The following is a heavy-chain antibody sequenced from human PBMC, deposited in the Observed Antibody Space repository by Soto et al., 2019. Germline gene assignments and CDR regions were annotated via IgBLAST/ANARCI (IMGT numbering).Heavy chain of an antibody. J-gene: IGHJ4*02. Sequence: SVKVSCKASGGTFSSYRFNWVRQARGQGLEWLGGIVPIYRTADYAQKFQGRVTITADESTRTVYMELSSLKSQDTALYYCARDSGAKLSSSWGQGTLVTVPS. V-gene: IGHV1-69*13. CDR1: GGTFSSYR. D-gene: IGHD6-13*01. CDR3: ARDSGAKLSSS. CDR2: IVPIYRTA.